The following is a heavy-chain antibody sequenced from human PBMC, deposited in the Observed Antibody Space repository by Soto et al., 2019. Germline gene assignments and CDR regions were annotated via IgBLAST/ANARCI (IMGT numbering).Heavy chain of an antibody. V-gene: IGHV4-31*03. J-gene: IGHJ4*02. CDR3: ASLIVGAIDY. D-gene: IGHD1-26*01. Sequence: SETLSLTCTVSGGSISSGGYYWSWIRQHPGKGLEWIGYIYYSGSTYYNPSLKSRVTISVDTSKNQFSLKLSSVTAADTAVYYCASLIVGAIDYWGQGTLVTVSS. CDR1: GGSISSGGYY. CDR2: IYYSGST.